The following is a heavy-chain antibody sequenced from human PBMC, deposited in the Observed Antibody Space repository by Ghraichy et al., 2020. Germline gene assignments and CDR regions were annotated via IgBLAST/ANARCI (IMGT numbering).Heavy chain of an antibody. Sequence: SETLSLICTVSGGSISSSSYYWGWIRQPPGKGLEWIGSIYYSGSTYYNPSLKSRVTISVDTSKNQFSLKLSSVTAADTAVYYCARHESPWLVQLKFDYWGQGTLVTVSS. CDR3: ARHESPWLVQLKFDY. J-gene: IGHJ4*02. V-gene: IGHV4-39*01. D-gene: IGHD6-19*01. CDR2: IYYSGST. CDR1: GGSISSSSYY.